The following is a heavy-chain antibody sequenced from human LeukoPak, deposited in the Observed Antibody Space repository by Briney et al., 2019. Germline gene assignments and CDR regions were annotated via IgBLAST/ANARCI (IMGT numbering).Heavy chain of an antibody. CDR2: ISGSGGST. CDR3: AKPAGDYYYYMDV. V-gene: IGHV3-23*01. Sequence: PGGSLRLSCAASGFTFSSYSMNWVRQAPGKGLEWVSAISGSGGSTYYADSVKGRFTISRDNSKNTLYLQMNSLRAEDTAVYYCAKPAGDYYYYMDVWGKGTTVTVSS. CDR1: GFTFSSYS. J-gene: IGHJ6*03.